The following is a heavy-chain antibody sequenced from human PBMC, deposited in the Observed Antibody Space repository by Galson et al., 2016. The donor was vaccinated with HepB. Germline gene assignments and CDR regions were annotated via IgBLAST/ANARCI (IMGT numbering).Heavy chain of an antibody. Sequence: SLRLSCAASGFRFTTYAFSWVRQAPGKGLEWVSGISGSGGSTYYADSVKGRFTISRDNSKNTLFLQMASLRAEDTAVYYCARGLAATPGTIHDWFDPWGQGTLVTVSS. V-gene: IGHV3-23*01. D-gene: IGHD6-13*01. J-gene: IGHJ5*02. CDR2: ISGSGGST. CDR1: GFRFTTYA. CDR3: ARGLAATPGTIHDWFDP.